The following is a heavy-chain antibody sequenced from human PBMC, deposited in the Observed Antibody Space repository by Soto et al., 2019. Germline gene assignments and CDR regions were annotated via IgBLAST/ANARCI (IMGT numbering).Heavy chain of an antibody. D-gene: IGHD3-9*01. V-gene: IGHV4-39*07. J-gene: IGHJ4*02. CDR1: GGSISSSTYY. CDR2: IFYSGNT. Sequence: SETLSLTCTVSGGSISSSTYYWGWMRQPPGKGLEWIGYIFYSGNTYYNPSLKSRVTISVDTSKNQLSLKLSSVTAADTAVYYCARRYGYYFDYWGQGTLVTVSS. CDR3: ARRYGYYFDY.